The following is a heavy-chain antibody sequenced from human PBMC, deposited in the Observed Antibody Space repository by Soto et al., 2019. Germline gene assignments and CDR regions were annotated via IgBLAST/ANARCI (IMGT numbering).Heavy chain of an antibody. CDR1: GFTFCSYA. CDR2: ISYDGSNK. D-gene: IGHD3-3*01. J-gene: IGHJ6*02. Sequence: PGGSLRLSCAASGFTFCSYAMHWVRQAPGKGLEWVAVISYDGSNKYYADSVKGRFTISRDNSKNTLYLQMNSLRAEDTAVYYCARAGKYYDFWSGYYELDLYYYGMDVWGQGTTVTVSS. V-gene: IGHV3-30-3*01. CDR3: ARAGKYYDFWSGYYELDLYYYGMDV.